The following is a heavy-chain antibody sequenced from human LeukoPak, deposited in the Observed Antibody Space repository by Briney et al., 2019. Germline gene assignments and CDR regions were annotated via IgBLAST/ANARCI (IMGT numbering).Heavy chain of an antibody. V-gene: IGHV1-2*02. CDR3: ARYASFSGTSDDAFDI. CDR2: INPNSGGT. CDR1: GYTFTGYY. Sequence: ASVKVSCKASGYTFTGYYMHWVRQAPGQGLEWMGWINPNSGGTNYAQKFQGRVTMTRDTSISTAYMELSRLRSDDTAVYYCARYASFSGTSDDAFDIWGQGTMVTVSS. D-gene: IGHD1-14*01. J-gene: IGHJ3*02.